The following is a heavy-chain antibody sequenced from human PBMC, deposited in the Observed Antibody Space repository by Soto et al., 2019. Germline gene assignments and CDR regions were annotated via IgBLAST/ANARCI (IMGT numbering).Heavy chain of an antibody. CDR1: GFTFSSYE. J-gene: IGHJ4*02. D-gene: IGHD3-22*01. V-gene: IGHV3-48*03. Sequence: GGSLRLSCAASGFTFSSYEMNWVRQAPGKGLEWVSYISSSGSTIYYADSVKGRFTISRDNAKNSLYLQMNSLRAEDTAVYYCAREDSSGVGVDYWGQGTLVTVSS. CDR3: AREDSSGVGVDY. CDR2: ISSSGSTI.